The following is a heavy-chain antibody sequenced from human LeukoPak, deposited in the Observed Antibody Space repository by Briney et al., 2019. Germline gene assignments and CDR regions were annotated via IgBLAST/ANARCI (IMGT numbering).Heavy chain of an antibody. CDR3: AKDGGITIFGVVIIPY. CDR2: ISFSGGST. Sequence: GGSLRLSCAASGFTFSSYAMSWVRQAPGKGLEWVSAISFSGGSTYYADSVKGRFTISRDNSKNTLYLQMNSLRAEDTAVYYCAKDGGITIFGVVIIPYWGQGTLVTVSP. J-gene: IGHJ4*02. CDR1: GFTFSSYA. V-gene: IGHV3-23*01. D-gene: IGHD3-3*01.